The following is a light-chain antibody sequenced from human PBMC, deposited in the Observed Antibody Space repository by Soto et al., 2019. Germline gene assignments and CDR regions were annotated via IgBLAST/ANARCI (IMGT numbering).Light chain of an antibody. CDR3: QQYCSPPFT. CDR2: LAA. Sequence: EIVLTQSPGTLSLSPGEGATLSCRASQSVDSNYLAWFQQKPGQAPRLLMFLAASRAAGVPDRFSGSGSGTDFTLTISRLEPEDFAVYYCQQYCSPPFTFGPGTKVDIK. J-gene: IGKJ3*01. V-gene: IGKV3-20*01. CDR1: QSVDSNY.